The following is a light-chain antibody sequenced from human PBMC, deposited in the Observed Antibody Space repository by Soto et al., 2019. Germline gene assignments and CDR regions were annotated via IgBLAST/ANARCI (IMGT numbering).Light chain of an antibody. CDR3: QQRSDRLPIT. CDR1: QAVTSKF. Sequence: EIVLTQSPGTLSLSPGDEATLSCKASQAVTSKFLAWYQQKPGQPPRLLILGASTRATGIADRFSGSGSGTDFTLAISSLEPEDSAVYYCQQRSDRLPITFGQGTRLEIK. V-gene: IGKV3D-20*02. CDR2: GAS. J-gene: IGKJ5*01.